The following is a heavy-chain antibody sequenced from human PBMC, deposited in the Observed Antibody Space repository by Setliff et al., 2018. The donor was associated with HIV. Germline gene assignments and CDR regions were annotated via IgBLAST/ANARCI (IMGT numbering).Heavy chain of an antibody. D-gene: IGHD6-13*01. J-gene: IGHJ4*02. V-gene: IGHV1-8*01. CDR1: GYTFTRYD. CDR2: MNPNSGST. Sequence: ASVKVSCKASGYTFTRYDINWVRQATGQGLEWMGWMNPNSGSTSYAQKFQGRVTMTRDTSTSTVYMELSSLRSDDTAVYYCARGFTAAAGPTGYWGQGTLVTVSS. CDR3: ARGFTAAAGPTGY.